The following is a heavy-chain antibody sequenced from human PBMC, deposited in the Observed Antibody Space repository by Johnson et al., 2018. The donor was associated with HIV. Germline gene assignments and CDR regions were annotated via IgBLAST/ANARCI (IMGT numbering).Heavy chain of an antibody. V-gene: IGHV3-66*01. CDR2: IHSAGST. Sequence: VQLVESGGGVVQPGGSLRLSCAASGFSVTSKYLSWVRQARGKGLEWVSLIHSAGSTSYADSVKGRFTISRDNSKNKLYLQMNSLGVEDTAVYFCAGGPEVRGVIVGFDLWGQGTMVTVSS. CDR3: AGGPEVRGVIVGFDL. D-gene: IGHD3-10*01. CDR1: GFSVTSKY. J-gene: IGHJ3*01.